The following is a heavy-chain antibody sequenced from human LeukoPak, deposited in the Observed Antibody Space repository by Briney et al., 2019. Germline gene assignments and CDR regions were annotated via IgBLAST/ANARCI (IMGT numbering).Heavy chain of an antibody. D-gene: IGHD6-19*01. CDR1: GGTFSSYA. V-gene: IGHV1-69*05. CDR2: IIPIFGTA. J-gene: IGHJ5*02. Sequence: SVKVSCKASGGTFSSYAISWVRQAPGQGLEWMGGIIPIFGTANYAQKFQGRVTITTDESTSTAYMELSSLRSEDTAVYFCARDGQQTAVAGTNWFDPWGQGTLVTVSS. CDR3: ARDGQQTAVAGTNWFDP.